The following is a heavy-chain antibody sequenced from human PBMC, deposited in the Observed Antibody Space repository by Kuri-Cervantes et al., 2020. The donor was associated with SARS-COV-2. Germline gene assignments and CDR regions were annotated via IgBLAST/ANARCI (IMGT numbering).Heavy chain of an antibody. D-gene: IGHD3-3*01. CDR2: ISGYNGKT. CDR1: GYPFTNYG. V-gene: IGHV1-18*01. Sequence: ASVKVSCKASGYPFTNYGISWVRQAPGQGLEWMGWISGYNGKTNYAQKLQGRVTMTTDTSTSTAYMEPRSLRSDDTAVYYCARDWDFWSGYGFDPWGQGTLVTVSS. CDR3: ARDWDFWSGYGFDP. J-gene: IGHJ5*02.